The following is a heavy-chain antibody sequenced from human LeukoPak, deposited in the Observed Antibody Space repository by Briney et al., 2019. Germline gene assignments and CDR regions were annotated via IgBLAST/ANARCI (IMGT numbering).Heavy chain of an antibody. Sequence: SETLSLTCAVSGGSMSSVGYSWSWIRQPPGKGLEWIGYIYHSGSTYYNPSLKSRVTISVDRSKNQFSLKLSSVTAADTAVYYCASTIYDSSGYYFDYWGQGTLVTVSS. CDR3: ASTIYDSSGYYFDY. CDR2: IYHSGST. D-gene: IGHD3-22*01. CDR1: GGSMSSVGYS. V-gene: IGHV4-30-2*01. J-gene: IGHJ4*02.